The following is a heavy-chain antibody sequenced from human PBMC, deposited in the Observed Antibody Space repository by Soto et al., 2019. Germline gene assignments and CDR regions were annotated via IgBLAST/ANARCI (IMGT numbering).Heavy chain of an antibody. Sequence: QVQLQESGPGLVKPSETLSLTCTVSGGSISSYYWSWIRQPPGKGLEWIGYIYYSGGTNYNPSLKSRVTISVDTSKNQLSLKLSSVPAADTAVYYCAGRYGYYFDYWGQGTLVTVSS. CDR2: IYYSGGT. J-gene: IGHJ4*02. D-gene: IGHD4-17*01. V-gene: IGHV4-59*08. CDR3: AGRYGYYFDY. CDR1: GGSISSYY.